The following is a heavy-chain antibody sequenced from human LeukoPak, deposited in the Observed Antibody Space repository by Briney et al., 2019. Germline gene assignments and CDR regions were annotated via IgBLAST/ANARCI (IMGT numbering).Heavy chain of an antibody. CDR3: ARDHGNSSSFFLPKNWFDP. V-gene: IGHV1-2*02. CDR2: INPNSGGT. J-gene: IGHJ5*02. D-gene: IGHD6-6*01. CDR1: GYTFTGYY. Sequence: ASVKVSCKASGYTFTGYYMHWVRQAPGQGLEWMGWINPNSGGTNYAQKFQGRVTMTRDTSISTAYMELSRLRSDDTAVYYCARDHGNSSSFFLPKNWFDPWGQGTLVTVSS.